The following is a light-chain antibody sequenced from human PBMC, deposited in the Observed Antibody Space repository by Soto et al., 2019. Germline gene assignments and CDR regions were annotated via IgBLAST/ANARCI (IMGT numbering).Light chain of an antibody. V-gene: IGKV3-11*01. J-gene: IGKJ4*01. CDR3: QQRDSWSLT. Sequence: EIVLTQSPATLSLSPGERATLSFRASQSVSSDLAGYQQKPGQAPRLLIYDVSDRATGVTDRFSGSGSGTDFTVTISSLEPEDYAICYCQQRDSWSLTFGGGTKVDIK. CDR2: DVS. CDR1: QSVSSD.